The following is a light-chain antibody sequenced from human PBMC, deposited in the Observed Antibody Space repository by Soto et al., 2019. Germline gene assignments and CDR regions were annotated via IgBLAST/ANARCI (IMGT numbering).Light chain of an antibody. Sequence: EIVLTQSPGTLSLSPGERATLSCRASQSISSTYLAWYQQKPGQPPRLLIYGASSRAAGIPDRFSGSGYGTDFTLTISRLDPEDFAVYYCQQYGTFGPGTKVDIK. CDR2: GAS. CDR1: QSISSTY. J-gene: IGKJ3*01. CDR3: QQYGT. V-gene: IGKV3-20*01.